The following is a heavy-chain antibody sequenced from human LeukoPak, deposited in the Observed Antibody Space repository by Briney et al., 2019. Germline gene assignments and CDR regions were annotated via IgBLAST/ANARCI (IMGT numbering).Heavy chain of an antibody. J-gene: IGHJ6*03. V-gene: IGHV4-31*03. D-gene: IGHD2-2*01. Sequence: SETLSLTRTVSGGSISSGGYYWCWIRQHPGKGLEWIGYIYYSGSTYYNPSLKSRVTISVDTSKNQFSLKLSSVTAADTAVYYCARSYCSSTSCSPYYYYYMDVWGKGTTVTVSS. CDR2: IYYSGST. CDR1: GGSISSGGYY. CDR3: ARSYCSSTSCSPYYYYYMDV.